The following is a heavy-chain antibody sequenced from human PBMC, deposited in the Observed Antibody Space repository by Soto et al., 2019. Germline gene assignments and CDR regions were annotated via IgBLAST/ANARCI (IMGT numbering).Heavy chain of an antibody. CDR2: ISGSGGST. J-gene: IGHJ4*02. D-gene: IGHD3-22*01. CDR1: GFTFISYA. CDR3: AKPPYYSDSSGYYMDY. V-gene: IGHV3-23*01. Sequence: GGSLRLSCAASGFTFISYARSWVRPAPGKGLEWVSAISGSGGSTYYADSVKVRFTISRDTSKNTLYLQMNSLRAEDTAVYYCAKPPYYSDSSGYYMDYWGQGTLVTVSP.